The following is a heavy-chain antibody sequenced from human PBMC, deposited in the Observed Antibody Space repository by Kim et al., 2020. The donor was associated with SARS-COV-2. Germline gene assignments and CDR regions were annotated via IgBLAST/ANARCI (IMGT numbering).Heavy chain of an antibody. V-gene: IGHV3-30*18. D-gene: IGHD3-10*01. J-gene: IGHJ6*02. CDR3: AKDRDTAGLYYYYGMDV. CDR1: GFTFSSYG. Sequence: GGSLRLSCAASGFTFSSYGMHWVRQAPGKGLEWVAVISYDGSNKYYADSVKGRFTISRDNSKNTLYLQMNSLRAEDTAVYYCAKDRDTAGLYYYYGMDVWGQGTTVTVSS. CDR2: ISYDGSNK.